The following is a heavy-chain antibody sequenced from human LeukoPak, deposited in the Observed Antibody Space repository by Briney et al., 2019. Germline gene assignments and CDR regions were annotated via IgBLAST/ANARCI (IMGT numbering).Heavy chain of an antibody. Sequence: SQTLSLTCTVSGGSISSGGYYWSWIRQHPGKGLEWIGYIYYSGSTYYNPSLKSRVTISVDTSKNQFSLKLSSVTAADTAVYYCAREEPKTTAAMGRAFDIWGQGTMVTVSS. V-gene: IGHV4-31*03. D-gene: IGHD4-17*01. CDR2: IYYSGST. CDR3: AREEPKTTAAMGRAFDI. CDR1: GGSISSGGYY. J-gene: IGHJ3*02.